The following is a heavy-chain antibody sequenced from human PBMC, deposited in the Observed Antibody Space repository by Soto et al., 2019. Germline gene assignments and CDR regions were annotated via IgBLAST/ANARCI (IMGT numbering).Heavy chain of an antibody. CDR2: IIPIFGTA. D-gene: IGHD3-9*01. J-gene: IGHJ6*02. Sequence: QVQLVQSGAEVKKPGSSVKVSCKASGGTFSSYAISWVRQAPGQGLEWMGGIIPIFGTANYAQKFQGRVSSTADESTSTAYMELSSLRSEDTAVYYCAPSYYDILTGYYTPDGMDVWGQGTTVTVSS. CDR1: GGTFSSYA. V-gene: IGHV1-69*01. CDR3: APSYYDILTGYYTPDGMDV.